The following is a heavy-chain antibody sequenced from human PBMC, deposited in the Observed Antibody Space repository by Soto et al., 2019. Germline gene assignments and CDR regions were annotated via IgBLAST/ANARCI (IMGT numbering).Heavy chain of an antibody. CDR3: ARGGIAVAGISTNFDY. V-gene: IGHV4-59*01. D-gene: IGHD6-19*01. Sequence: PSETLSLTCTVSGGSISSYFWSWIRQPPGKGLEWIGYIDYSGRTNYNPSLKSRVSISVDTSKNQFSPKLSSVTAADTAVYYCARGGIAVAGISTNFDYWGQGTLVTVSS. CDR1: GGSISSYF. J-gene: IGHJ4*02. CDR2: IDYSGRT.